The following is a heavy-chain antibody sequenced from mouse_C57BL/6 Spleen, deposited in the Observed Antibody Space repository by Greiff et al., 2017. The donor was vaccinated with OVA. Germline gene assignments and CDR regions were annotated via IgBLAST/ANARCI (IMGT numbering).Heavy chain of an antibody. V-gene: IGHV1-50*01. Sequence: QVQLKQPGAELVKPGASVKLSCKASGYTFTIYWMQWVKQRPGQGLEWIGEIDPSDIYTNYNQKFKGKATLTVDTSSSTAYMQLSSLTSEDSAVYYCARRELGRDWYFDVWGTGTTVTVSS. CDR1: GYTFTIYW. CDR3: ARRELGRDWYFDV. J-gene: IGHJ1*03. CDR2: IDPSDIYT. D-gene: IGHD4-1*01.